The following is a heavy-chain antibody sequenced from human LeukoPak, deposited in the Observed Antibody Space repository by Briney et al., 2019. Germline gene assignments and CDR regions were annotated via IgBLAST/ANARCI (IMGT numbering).Heavy chain of an antibody. CDR3: ARGLYDFWSGSDY. D-gene: IGHD3-3*01. J-gene: IGHJ4*02. V-gene: IGHV3-66*01. CDR1: GFIVSTNY. Sequence: GGSLRLSCAASGFIVSTNYMSWVRQAPGKGLEWVSVLYSGGTTYYADSVKGRFTISRDNSKNTLYLQMNSLRAEDTAVYYCARGLYDFWSGSDYWGQGTLVTVSS. CDR2: LYSGGTT.